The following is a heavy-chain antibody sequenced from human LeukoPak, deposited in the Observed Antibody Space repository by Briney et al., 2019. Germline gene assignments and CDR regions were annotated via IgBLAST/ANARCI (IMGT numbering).Heavy chain of an antibody. CDR1: GFTFSSFA. V-gene: IGHV3-21*01. Sequence: GGSLRLSCAASGFTFSSFAMSWARQAPGKGLEWVSSISSSSSYIYYADSVKGRFTISRDNAKNSLYLQMNSLRAEDTAVYYCATLRGGSSSGFDYWGQGTLVTVSS. D-gene: IGHD6-6*01. CDR3: ATLRGGSSSGFDY. CDR2: ISSSSSYI. J-gene: IGHJ4*02.